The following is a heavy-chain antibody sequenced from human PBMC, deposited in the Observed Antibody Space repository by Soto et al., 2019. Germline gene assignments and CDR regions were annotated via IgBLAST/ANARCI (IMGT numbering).Heavy chain of an antibody. J-gene: IGHJ6*02. Sequence: QLQLQESGSGLVKPSQTLSLTCAVSGGSISSGGYSWSWIRQPPGKGLEWIGYIYHSGSTYYNPSLKSRVTISVDRSKNQFSLKLSSVTAADTAVYYCARELYSYGYSFGMDVWGQGTTVTVSS. CDR3: ARELYSYGYSFGMDV. V-gene: IGHV4-30-2*01. CDR1: GGSISSGGYS. CDR2: IYHSGST. D-gene: IGHD5-18*01.